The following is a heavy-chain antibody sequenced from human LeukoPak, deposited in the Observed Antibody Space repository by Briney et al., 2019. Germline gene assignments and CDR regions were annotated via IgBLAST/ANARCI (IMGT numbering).Heavy chain of an antibody. J-gene: IGHJ4*02. Sequence: LSETLSLTCTVSGGSISPYSWSWIRQPPGKGLEWIGYISYSGNTDYNPSLKSRVTISLDTSRNQFSLKLSSVTGADTAVYYCARSRLFGVITPLYYWGQGILVIVSS. CDR3: ARSRLFGVITPLYY. V-gene: IGHV4-59*01. D-gene: IGHD3-3*01. CDR2: ISYSGNT. CDR1: GGSISPYS.